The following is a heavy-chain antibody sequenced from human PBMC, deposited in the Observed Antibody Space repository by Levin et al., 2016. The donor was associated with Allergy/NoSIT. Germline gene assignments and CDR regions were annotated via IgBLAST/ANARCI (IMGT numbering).Heavy chain of an antibody. Sequence: WIRQPPGKGLDWLGYISYSGSPNYNPSLKSRLTISVDTSKNQFSLKLSSVTAADTAVYYCARVSSGRNYAHYYYHNMDVWGKGTTVTVSS. J-gene: IGHJ6*03. V-gene: IGHV4-59*01. CDR2: ISYSGSP. CDR3: ARVSSGRNYAHYYYHNMDV. D-gene: IGHD4-11*01.